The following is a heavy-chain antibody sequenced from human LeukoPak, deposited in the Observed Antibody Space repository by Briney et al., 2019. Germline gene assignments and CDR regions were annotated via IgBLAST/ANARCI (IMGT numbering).Heavy chain of an antibody. V-gene: IGHV1-69*05. Sequence: SVKVSCKASGGTFSCYAISWVRQAPGQGLEWMGGIIPIFGTANYAQKFQGRVTITTDESTSTAYMELSSLRSEGTAVYYCASGRYSIAAPGAFDIWGQGTLVTVSS. D-gene: IGHD6-6*01. CDR2: IIPIFGTA. CDR3: ASGRYSIAAPGAFDI. J-gene: IGHJ4*02. CDR1: GGTFSCYA.